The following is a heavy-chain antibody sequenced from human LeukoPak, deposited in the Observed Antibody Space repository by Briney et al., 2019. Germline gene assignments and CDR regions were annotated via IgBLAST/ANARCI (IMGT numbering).Heavy chain of an antibody. Sequence: GGSLRLXCAASGFTFSNYAMAWVRQAPGKGLEWVSAISDSGTNTYYADSVKGRFTVSRDNSKNTLYLQMNSLRAEDTAVYYCAKDSGSFDYWGQGTLVTVSS. CDR1: GFTFSNYA. CDR2: ISDSGTNT. CDR3: AKDSGSFDY. J-gene: IGHJ4*02. D-gene: IGHD1-26*01. V-gene: IGHV3-23*01.